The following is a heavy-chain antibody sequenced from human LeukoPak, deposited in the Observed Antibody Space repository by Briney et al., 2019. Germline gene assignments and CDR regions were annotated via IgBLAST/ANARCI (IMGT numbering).Heavy chain of an antibody. V-gene: IGHV1-2*02. J-gene: IGHJ4*02. CDR2: INPNSGGT. CDR3: AKYYYDSYEGYYFDY. CDR1: GYTFTGSY. D-gene: IGHD3-22*01. Sequence: GASVTVSCKASGYTFTGSYMHWVRQAPGQGLEWMGWINPNSGGTNYAQNFQGRVTMTRDTSISTAYMELSRLKSDDTAFYYCAKYYYDSYEGYYFDYWGQGTLVTVSS.